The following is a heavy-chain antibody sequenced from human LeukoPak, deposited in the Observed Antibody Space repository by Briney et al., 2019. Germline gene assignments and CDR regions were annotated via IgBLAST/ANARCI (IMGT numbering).Heavy chain of an antibody. J-gene: IGHJ6*02. CDR2: IIPIFGTA. CDR3: ASSATSSDYYGMDV. V-gene: IGHV1-69*13. CDR1: GGTFSSYA. D-gene: IGHD4-17*01. Sequence: SVKVSCKASGGTFSSYAISWVRQAPGQGLEWMGGIIPIFGTANYAQKFQGRVTITADESTSTAYMGLSSLRSEDTAVYYCASSATSSDYYGMDVWGQGTTVTVSS.